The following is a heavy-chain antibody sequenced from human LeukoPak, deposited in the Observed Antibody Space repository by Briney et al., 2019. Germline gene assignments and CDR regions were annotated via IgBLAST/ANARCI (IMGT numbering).Heavy chain of an antibody. Sequence: GGSLRLSCAASGFTFSSYAMSWVRQAPGKGLEGFSAISGSGGRTYYADPVKGPFTISRDNSKNTLYLQMNSLRAEDMAVYYRAKHERDYGSGSYTAPFDPWGQGTLVTVSS. CDR3: AKHERDYGSGSYTAPFDP. CDR1: GFTFSSYA. J-gene: IGHJ5*02. CDR2: ISGSGGRT. D-gene: IGHD3-10*01. V-gene: IGHV3-23*01.